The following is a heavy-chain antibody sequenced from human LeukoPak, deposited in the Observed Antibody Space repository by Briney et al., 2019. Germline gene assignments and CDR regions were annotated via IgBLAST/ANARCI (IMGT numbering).Heavy chain of an antibody. J-gene: IGHJ4*02. Sequence: SDTLSLSCTVSGGYISGSDNYWAWIRQPPGKGLEWIGSVYYSGTTDYNPSLNSRVSIFVDTSKNQFSLKLTSVTAADTAVYYSARHSYYYDYWDQGTLVTVSS. CDR2: VYYSGTT. CDR3: ARHSYYYDY. D-gene: IGHD2-21*01. V-gene: IGHV4-39*01. CDR1: GGYISGSDNY.